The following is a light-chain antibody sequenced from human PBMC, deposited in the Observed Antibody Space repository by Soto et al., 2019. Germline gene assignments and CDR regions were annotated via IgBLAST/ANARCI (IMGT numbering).Light chain of an antibody. CDR3: QQYNSWPPSIT. V-gene: IGKV3-15*01. CDR1: QGIGDT. Sequence: EVVMRQSPATLSVSPGEGATLSCRASQGIGDTLAWYQHTPGQTPRLLIYDTSTRATGVPARFSGSRSGTEFTLTISSLQSEDFAVYYCQQYNSWPPSITFGQGTRLEIK. J-gene: IGKJ5*01. CDR2: DTS.